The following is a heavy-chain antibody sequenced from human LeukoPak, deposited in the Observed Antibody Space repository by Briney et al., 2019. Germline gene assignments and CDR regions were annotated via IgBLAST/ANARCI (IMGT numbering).Heavy chain of an antibody. CDR2: IKSKTDGGTT. Sequence: GGSLRLSCAASGFTFSNAWMSWVRQAPGKGLEWVGRIKSKTDGGTTDYAATVKGRFTISRDDSKNTLYLQMNSLKTEDTAVYYCTTGPYYYDSSEPFDYWGQGTLVTVSS. CDR1: GFTFSNAW. J-gene: IGHJ4*02. V-gene: IGHV3-15*01. CDR3: TTGPYYYDSSEPFDY. D-gene: IGHD3-22*01.